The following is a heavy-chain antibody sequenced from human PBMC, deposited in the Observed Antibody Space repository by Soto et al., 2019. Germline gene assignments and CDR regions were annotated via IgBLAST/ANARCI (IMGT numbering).Heavy chain of an antibody. Sequence: TGGSLRLSCVGSGFTFSAHAITWVRQAPGKGLEWVSTLGTIGAFYADSVKGRFTISRDNSKNTVNLQMNSLRGEDTAIYYCARDLTTHDYWGQGTVVTVSS. J-gene: IGHJ4*02. CDR2: LGTIGA. CDR1: GFTFSAHA. V-gene: IGHV3-23*01. CDR3: ARDLTTHDY.